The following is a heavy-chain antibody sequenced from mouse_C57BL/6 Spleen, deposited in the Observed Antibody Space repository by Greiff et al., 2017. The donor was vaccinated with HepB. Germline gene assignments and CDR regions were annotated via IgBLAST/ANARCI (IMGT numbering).Heavy chain of an antibody. Sequence: SGTVLARPGASVKMSCKTSGYTFTSYWMHWVKQRPGQGLEWIGAIYPGNSDTSYNQKFKGKAKLTAVPSARTAYIELSSLTNEDSEVYYCTRWIYYDYDGYAMDYWGQGTSVTVSS. D-gene: IGHD2-4*01. V-gene: IGHV1-5*01. CDR1: GYTFTSYW. J-gene: IGHJ4*01. CDR2: IYPGNSDT. CDR3: TRWIYYDYDGYAMDY.